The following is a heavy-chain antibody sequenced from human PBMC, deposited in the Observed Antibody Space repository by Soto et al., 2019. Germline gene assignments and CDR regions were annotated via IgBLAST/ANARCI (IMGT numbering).Heavy chain of an antibody. CDR1: GGSISSYY. D-gene: IGHD6-13*01. CDR3: ARGRLLDSWYDVGWFDP. J-gene: IGHJ5*02. Sequence: QVQLQESGPGLVKPSETLSLTCTVSGGSISSYYWSWIRQPPGKGLEWIGYIYYSGSTNYNPSLKSRVTISVDTSKNQFSLKLSYVTAADTAVYYCARGRLLDSWYDVGWFDPWGQGTLVTVSS. CDR2: IYYSGST. V-gene: IGHV4-59*01.